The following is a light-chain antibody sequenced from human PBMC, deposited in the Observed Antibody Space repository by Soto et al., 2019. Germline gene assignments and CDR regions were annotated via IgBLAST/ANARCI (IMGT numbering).Light chain of an antibody. V-gene: IGKV3-20*01. CDR2: GAS. CDR3: LQYDSTPPT. Sequence: EIVLTQSPGTLSLSPGERATLSCRASQSVNSNYLAWYQRKPGQAPRLLIYGASNRATDIPYRFSASGSGTEFTLTITRLEAEDFGVYYCLQYDSTPPTFGQGTKVEVK. CDR1: QSVNSNY. J-gene: IGKJ1*01.